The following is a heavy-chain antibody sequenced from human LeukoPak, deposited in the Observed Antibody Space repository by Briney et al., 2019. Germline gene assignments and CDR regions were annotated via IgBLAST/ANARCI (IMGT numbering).Heavy chain of an antibody. D-gene: IGHD3-10*01. CDR1: GYTFTSYY. J-gene: IGHJ6*02. Sequence: ASVKVSCKASGYTFTSYYMHWVRQASGQGVEGMGIIHPSGWWTSYAQKFQGRVTMTRDTPTSTAYMELSSLRSEDTAVYYCARITRETGVPFTAYYYYGMDVWGQGTTVTVSS. CDR2: IHPSGWWT. CDR3: ARITRETGVPFTAYYYYGMDV. V-gene: IGHV1-46*01.